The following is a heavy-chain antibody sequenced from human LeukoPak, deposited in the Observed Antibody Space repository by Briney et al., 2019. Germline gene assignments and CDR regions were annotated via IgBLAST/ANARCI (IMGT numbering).Heavy chain of an antibody. CDR1: GGSFSGYY. Sequence: SETLSLTCAVYGGSFSGYYWSWIRQPPGKGLEWIGEINHSGSTNYNPSLKSRVTISVDTSKNQFSLKLSSVTAADTAVYYCARVSLPGIAVAGPYWYFDLWGRGTLVTVSS. V-gene: IGHV4-34*01. D-gene: IGHD6-19*01. J-gene: IGHJ2*01. CDR2: INHSGST. CDR3: ARVSLPGIAVAGPYWYFDL.